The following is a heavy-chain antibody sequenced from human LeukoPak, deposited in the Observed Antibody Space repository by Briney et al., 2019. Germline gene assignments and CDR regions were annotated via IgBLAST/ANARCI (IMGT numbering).Heavy chain of an antibody. D-gene: IGHD6-19*01. J-gene: IGHJ4*02. CDR1: GFTFSSYG. Sequence: WGSLRLSCAASGFTFSSYGMHWIRQAPGKGLEWVAVIWYDGSNKYYADSVKGRFTISRDNSKNTLYLQMNSLRAEDTAVYYCAKDQHSSGWSPDPDYWGQGTLVTVSS. CDR3: AKDQHSSGWSPDPDY. V-gene: IGHV3-33*06. CDR2: IWYDGSNK.